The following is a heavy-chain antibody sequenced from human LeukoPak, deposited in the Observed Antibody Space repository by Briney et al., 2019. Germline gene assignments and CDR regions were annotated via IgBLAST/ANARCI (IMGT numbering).Heavy chain of an antibody. CDR1: GYSISSGYY. CDR3: ARQRGSSTGWYRHFDY. Sequence: SETLSLTCTVSGYSISSGYYWGWIRQPPGKGLEWIGSIYHSGSTYYNPSLKSRVTISVDTSKNQFSLKLSSVTAADTAVYYCARQRGSSTGWYRHFDYWGQGTLVTVSS. J-gene: IGHJ4*02. D-gene: IGHD6-19*01. V-gene: IGHV4-38-2*02. CDR2: IYHSGST.